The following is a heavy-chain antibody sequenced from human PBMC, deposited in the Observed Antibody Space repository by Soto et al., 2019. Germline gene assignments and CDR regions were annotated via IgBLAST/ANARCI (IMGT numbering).Heavy chain of an antibody. D-gene: IGHD6-13*01. CDR2: IWYDGSNK. CDR1: GFTFSSYG. V-gene: IGHV3-33*01. J-gene: IGHJ4*02. CDR3: ARGCSSSSWYVGFY. Sequence: GGSLRLSCAASGFTFSSYGMHWVRQAPGKGLEWVAVIWYDGSNKYYADSVKGRFTISRDNSKNTLYLQMNSLRAEDTAVYYCARGCSSSSWYVGFYWGQGNLVTVSS.